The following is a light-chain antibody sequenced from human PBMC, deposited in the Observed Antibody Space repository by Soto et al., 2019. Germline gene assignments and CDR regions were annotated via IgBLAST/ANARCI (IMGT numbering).Light chain of an antibody. V-gene: IGKV2-30*01. CDR3: MQCTHWPPMYT. Sequence: DVVMTQSPLSLPVTLGQPASISCRSSQSLVYSDGNTYLHWFQQRPGQSPRRVFYKVSNRDSGDPDRISGSRSGSYFTMKISMVEADDVGVYYYMQCTHWPPMYTFGQGTKLEIK. CDR2: KVS. CDR1: QSLVYSDGNTY. J-gene: IGKJ2*01.